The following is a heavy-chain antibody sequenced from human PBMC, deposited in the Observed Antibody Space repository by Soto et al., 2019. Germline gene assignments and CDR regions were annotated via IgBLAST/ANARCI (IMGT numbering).Heavy chain of an antibody. J-gene: IGHJ4*02. D-gene: IGHD2-15*01. CDR2: ISAGSEGA. Sequence: EVQLLESGGGLVQPGGALDPPVEAPGLPFTTQAMGWVRQAPGKGLEWISSISAGSEGAYYADSVKGRFTISRDNSNNTLYLQMNSLRAEDTAVYYCARDLWWYLHWGQGTLVTVSS. CDR3: ARDLWWYLH. V-gene: IGHV3-23*01. CDR1: GLPFTTQA.